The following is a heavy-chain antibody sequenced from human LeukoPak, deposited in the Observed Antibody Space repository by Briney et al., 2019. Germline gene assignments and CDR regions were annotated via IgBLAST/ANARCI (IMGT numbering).Heavy chain of an antibody. V-gene: IGHV3-33*08. CDR2: IWYDGSNK. J-gene: IGHJ3*02. Sequence: GGSLRLSCAASGFTFSSYAMHWVRQAPGKGLEWVAVIWYDGSNKQYADSVKGRFTISRDDSKNTLYLQMNSLGAEDTAVYYCARGPTGYDDAFDIWGQGTMVTVSS. CDR3: ARGPTGYDDAFDI. D-gene: IGHD3-9*01. CDR1: GFTFSSYA.